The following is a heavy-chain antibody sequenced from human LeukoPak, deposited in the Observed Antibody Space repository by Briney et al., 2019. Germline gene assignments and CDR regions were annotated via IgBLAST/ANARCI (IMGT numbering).Heavy chain of an antibody. Sequence: PSETLSLTCAVSGASISGYYWTWIRQPLGKGLEWIGFVYYSGTTNYNPSLKSRVTISVDTSKNQFSLKLISVAAADTAVYFCARHGTAAGPFQLWGQGTLVTLSS. CDR2: VYYSGTT. J-gene: IGHJ1*01. CDR1: GASISGYY. CDR3: ARHGTAAGPFQL. D-gene: IGHD2-8*02. V-gene: IGHV4-59*08.